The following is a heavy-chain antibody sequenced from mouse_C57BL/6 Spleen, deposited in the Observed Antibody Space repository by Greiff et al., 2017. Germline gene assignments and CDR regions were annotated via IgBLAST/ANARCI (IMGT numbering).Heavy chain of an antibody. V-gene: IGHV1-55*01. CDR2: IYPGSGST. CDR3: ARSRCYCEGDY. D-gene: IGHD2-12*01. CDR1: GYTFTSSW. Sequence: VQLQQPGAELVKPGASVKMSCKASGYTFTSSWITWVKQRPGQGLEWIGDIYPGSGSTNYNEKFKSKATLPVDTSSSTAYMQLSSLTSEDSAVYYCARSRCYCEGDYWGQGTSVTVSS. J-gene: IGHJ4*01.